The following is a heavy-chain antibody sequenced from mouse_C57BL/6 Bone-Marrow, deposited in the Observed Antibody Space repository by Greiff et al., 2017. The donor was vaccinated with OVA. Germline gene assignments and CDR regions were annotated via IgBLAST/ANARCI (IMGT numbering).Heavy chain of an antibody. D-gene: IGHD1-1*01. Sequence: VQLQQPGAELVKPGASVKLSCKASGYTFTSYWMQWVKQRPGQGLEWIGEIDPSDSYTNYNQKFKGKATLTVDTSSSTAYMQLSSLTSEDSAVYYCAIYYYGSSYFDYWGKGTTLTVSS. J-gene: IGHJ2*01. CDR2: IDPSDSYT. CDR3: AIYYYGSSYFDY. V-gene: IGHV1-50*01. CDR1: GYTFTSYW.